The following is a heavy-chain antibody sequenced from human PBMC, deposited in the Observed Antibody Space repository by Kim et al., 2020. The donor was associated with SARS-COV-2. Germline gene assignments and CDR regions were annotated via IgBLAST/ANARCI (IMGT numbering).Heavy chain of an antibody. Sequence: GGSLRLSCAASGFTFSNAWMSWVRQAPGKGLEWVGRIKSKTDGGTTDYAAPVKGRFTISRDDSKNTLYLQMNSLKTEDTAVYYCTTVSGSYAAAYDYWGQGTLVTVSS. J-gene: IGHJ4*02. CDR1: GFTFSNAW. CDR3: TTVSGSYAAAYDY. D-gene: IGHD1-26*01. CDR2: IKSKTDGGTT. V-gene: IGHV3-15*01.